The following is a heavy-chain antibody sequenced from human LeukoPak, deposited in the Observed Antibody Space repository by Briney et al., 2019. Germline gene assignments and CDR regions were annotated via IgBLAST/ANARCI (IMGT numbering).Heavy chain of an antibody. Sequence: GASVKVSCKASGYTFTGYYMHGVRQAPGQGLEWMGWINPNSGGTNYAQKFQGRVTMTRDTSISTAYMELSRLRSDDTAVYYCARDASPYYYGSGSYGYYYYYMDVWGKGTTVTISS. CDR3: ARDASPYYYGSGSYGYYYYYMDV. D-gene: IGHD3-10*01. CDR1: GYTFTGYY. CDR2: INPNSGGT. J-gene: IGHJ6*03. V-gene: IGHV1-2*02.